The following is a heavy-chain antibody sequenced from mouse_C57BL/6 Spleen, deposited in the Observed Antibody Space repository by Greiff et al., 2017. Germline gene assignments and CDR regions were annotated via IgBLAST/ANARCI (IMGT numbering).Heavy chain of an antibody. V-gene: IGHV1-18*01. D-gene: IGHD1-1*01. CDR3: ARRYYGRDYFDY. J-gene: IGHJ2*01. CDR2: INPNNGGT. CDR1: GYTFTDYN. Sequence: EVKLQESGPELVKPGASVKIPCKASGYTFTDYNMDWVKQSHGKSLEWIGDINPNNGGTIYNQKFKGKATLTVDKSSSTAYMELRSLTSEDTAVYYCARRYYGRDYFDYWGQGTTLTVSS.